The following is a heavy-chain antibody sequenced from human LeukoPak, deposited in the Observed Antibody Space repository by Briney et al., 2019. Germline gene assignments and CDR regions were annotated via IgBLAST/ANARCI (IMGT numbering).Heavy chain of an antibody. V-gene: IGHV4-38-2*02. J-gene: IGHJ4*02. CDR2: IYHSGST. CDR1: GYSISSGYY. CDR3: AGGGIVGARSYFGY. D-gene: IGHD1-26*01. Sequence: SETLSLTCTVSGYSISSGYYWGWIRQPPGKGLEWIGSIYHSGSTYYNPSLKSRVTISVDTSKNQFSLKLSSVTAADTAVYYCAGGGIVGARSYFGYWGQGTLVTVSS.